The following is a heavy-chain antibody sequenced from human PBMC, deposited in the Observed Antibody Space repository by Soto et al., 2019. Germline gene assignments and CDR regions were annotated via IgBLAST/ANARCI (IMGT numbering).Heavy chain of an antibody. Sequence: QVQLVQSGAEVKKPGSSVKVSCKASGGTFSSNAISWVRQAPGQGLEWMGGIIPIYASTNYAQNFQGRATVIAVKATSTAYLELSRRKFADSAMYYCAVTVTGSRSPLAHWGRGTLVIVSS. CDR1: GGTFSSNA. D-gene: IGHD3-9*01. CDR3: AVTVTGSRSPLAH. J-gene: IGHJ4*02. CDR2: IIPIYAST. V-gene: IGHV1-69*06.